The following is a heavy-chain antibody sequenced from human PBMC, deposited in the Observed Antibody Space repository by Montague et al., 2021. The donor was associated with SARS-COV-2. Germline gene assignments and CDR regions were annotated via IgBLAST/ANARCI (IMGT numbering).Heavy chain of an antibody. CDR1: GYSISSGYY. Sequence: TLSLTCTVSGYSISSGYYCGWIRQPPGKGLEWIGSIYHSGSTYYNPSLKSRVTISVDTSKNQFSLKLSSVTAADTAVYYCAEGEWELPNYWGQGTLVTVSS. D-gene: IGHD1-26*01. CDR3: AEGEWELPNY. V-gene: IGHV4-38-2*02. CDR2: IYHSGST. J-gene: IGHJ4*02.